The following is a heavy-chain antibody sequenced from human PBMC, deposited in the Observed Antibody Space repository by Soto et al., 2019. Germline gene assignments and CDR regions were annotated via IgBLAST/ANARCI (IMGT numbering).Heavy chain of an antibody. V-gene: IGHV3-33*01. CDR2: IWYDGSNI. CDR1: GFAFTTFA. Sequence: QVRLVESGGGVVQPGRSLRLSCEASGFAFTTFAMHWVRQCPGKGLEWLAIIWYDGSNIYYGDSVKGRFTISRDNSRNTLYLQMNSLRVEDTAVYYCARDNGGTPGHDGFDMWGRGTMVTVSS. CDR3: ARDNGGTPGHDGFDM. D-gene: IGHD1-1*01. J-gene: IGHJ3*02.